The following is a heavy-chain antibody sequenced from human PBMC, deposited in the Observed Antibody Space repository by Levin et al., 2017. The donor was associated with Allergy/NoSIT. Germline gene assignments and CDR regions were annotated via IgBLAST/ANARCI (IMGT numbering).Heavy chain of an antibody. V-gene: IGHV3-33*01. D-gene: IGHD3-22*01. CDR1: GFTFSSYG. Sequence: SCAASGFTFSSYGMHWVRQAPGKGLEWVAVIWYDGSNKYYADSVKGRFTISRDNSKNTLYLQMNSLRAEDTAVYYCAREGYDSSGYYIDYWGQGTLVTVSS. CDR3: AREGYDSSGYYIDY. CDR2: IWYDGSNK. J-gene: IGHJ4*02.